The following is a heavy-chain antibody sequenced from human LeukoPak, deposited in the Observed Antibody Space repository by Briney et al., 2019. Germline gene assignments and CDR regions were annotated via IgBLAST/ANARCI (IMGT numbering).Heavy chain of an antibody. V-gene: IGHV4-4*02. CDR1: GGSISSNNW. J-gene: IGHJ6*03. CDR2: IHHSGST. Sequence: SETLSLTCAVSGGSISSNNWWNWVRQPPGKGLEWIGEIHHSGSTNYNPSLKSRVTISVDTSKNQFSLKLSSVTAADTAVYYCARGRSSVVVVAASYYYYYMDVWGKGTTVTVSS. CDR3: ARGRSSVVVVAASYYYYYMDV. D-gene: IGHD2-15*01.